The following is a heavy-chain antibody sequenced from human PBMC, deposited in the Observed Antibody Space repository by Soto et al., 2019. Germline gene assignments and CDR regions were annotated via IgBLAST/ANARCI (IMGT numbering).Heavy chain of an antibody. CDR2: IHHSGST. J-gene: IGHJ5*02. D-gene: IGHD1-1*01. CDR3: ARSRTISATNTWFDP. V-gene: IGHV4-39*07. Sequence: SETLSLTCTVSGGSISSSSYYWGWIRQPPGKGLECIASIHHSGSTYYNPSLKSRVTISIDTSKNQFSLKLNSVTAADTAVYFCARSRTISATNTWFDPWGQGTLVTVSS. CDR1: GGSISSSSYY.